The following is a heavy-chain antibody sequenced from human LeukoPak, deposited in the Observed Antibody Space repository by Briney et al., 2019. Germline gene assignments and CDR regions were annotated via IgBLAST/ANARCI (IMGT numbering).Heavy chain of an antibody. D-gene: IGHD2-21*02. CDR2: IRGSGSST. Sequence: GGSLRLSCAASGFTFSTYAMNWVRQAPGKGLEWVSGIRGSGSSTYYADSVKGRFTISRDNSKNTLYLQMNSLRAEDTAVYYCAKGTYCNADCCPNWYFGLWGRGTLVTVSS. CDR1: GFTFSTYA. J-gene: IGHJ2*01. CDR3: AKGTYCNADCCPNWYFGL. V-gene: IGHV3-23*01.